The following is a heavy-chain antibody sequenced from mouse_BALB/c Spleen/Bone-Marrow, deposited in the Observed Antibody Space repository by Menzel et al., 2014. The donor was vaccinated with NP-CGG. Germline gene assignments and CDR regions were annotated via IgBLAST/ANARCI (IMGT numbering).Heavy chain of an antibody. Sequence: EVQLVESGGGLVLPGGSLKLSCATSGFTFSDYYMYWVRQTPEKRLEWVAYISNGGGSTYYPDTVKGRFTISRDNAKNTLYLQMSRLKSEDTAMYYCARHAEVRRDAMDYWGQGTSVTVSS. D-gene: IGHD2-14*01. J-gene: IGHJ4*01. CDR1: GFTFSDYY. V-gene: IGHV5-12*02. CDR2: ISNGGGST. CDR3: ARHAEVRRDAMDY.